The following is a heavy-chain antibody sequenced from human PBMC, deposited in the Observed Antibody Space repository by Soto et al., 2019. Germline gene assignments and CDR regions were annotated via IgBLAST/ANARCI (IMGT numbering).Heavy chain of an antibody. Sequence: GGYLRLSCADSGFTFNDYTMHWVRQPPGKGLEWVSLMSWDGDATYYADSVRGRFTHSRDNSKNSLYLQMNSLRSEDTAVYYCAKGGSGWHYFDYWGQGTLVTVSS. CDR1: GFTFNDYT. D-gene: IGHD6-19*01. J-gene: IGHJ4*02. CDR2: MSWDGDAT. CDR3: AKGGSGWHYFDY. V-gene: IGHV3-43*01.